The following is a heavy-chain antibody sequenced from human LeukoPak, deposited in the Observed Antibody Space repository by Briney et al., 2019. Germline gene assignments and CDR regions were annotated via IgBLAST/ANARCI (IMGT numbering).Heavy chain of an antibody. CDR1: GSSISSGYY. D-gene: IGHD3-9*01. V-gene: IGHV4-38-2*02. CDR3: ASNDILTGYHY. CDR2: IYHSGST. Sequence: SETLSLNCTVSGSSISSGYYWGWIRQPPGKGLEWIGSIYHSGSTYYNPSLKSRVTVSVDTSKNQFSLKLSSVTAADTAVYYCASNDILTGYHYWGQGTLVTVSS. J-gene: IGHJ4*02.